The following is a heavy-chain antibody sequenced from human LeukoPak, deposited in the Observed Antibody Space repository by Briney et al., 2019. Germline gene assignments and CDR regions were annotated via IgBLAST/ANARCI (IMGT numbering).Heavy chain of an antibody. CDR3: ARDPGYSYAFDI. Sequence: ASVKVSCKASGYIFTAHYMHWVRQAPGQGLEWMGRINPSSGDTEYGQRFQGRVTLTRDTSSSTANMELRRLRSDDTAVYYCARDPGYSYAFDIWGQGTVVIVSS. J-gene: IGHJ3*02. V-gene: IGHV1-2*06. CDR2: INPSSGDT. D-gene: IGHD2-21*01. CDR1: GYIFTAHY.